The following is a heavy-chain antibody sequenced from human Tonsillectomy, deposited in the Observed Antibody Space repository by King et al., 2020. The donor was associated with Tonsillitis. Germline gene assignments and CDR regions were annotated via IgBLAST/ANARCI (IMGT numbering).Heavy chain of an antibody. CDR1: GFTFSSYG. D-gene: IGHD6-13*01. CDR3: AKDVASRPDEIIAAAMEQDFDY. V-gene: IGHV3-30*02. J-gene: IGHJ4*02. Sequence: QVQLVESGGGVVQPGGSLRLSCAASGFTFSSYGMHWVRQAPGKGLEWVAFIRYDGSNKYYADSVKGRFTISRDNSKNTLYLQMNSLRAEDTAVYYCAKDVASRPDEIIAAAMEQDFDYWGQGTLVTVSS. CDR2: IRYDGSNK.